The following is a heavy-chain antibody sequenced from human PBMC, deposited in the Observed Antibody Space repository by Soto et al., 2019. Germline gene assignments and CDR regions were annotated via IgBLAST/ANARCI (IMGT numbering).Heavy chain of an antibody. CDR1: GYSFAGYW. CDR2: IDPSDSQT. CDR3: ARQIYDSDTGPNFQYYFDS. Sequence: SCKGSGYSFAGYWITWVRQKPGKGLEWMGRIDPSDSQTYYSPSFRGHVTISVTKSITTVFLQWSSLRASDTAMYYCARQIYDSDTGPNFQYYFDSWGQGTPVTVSS. V-gene: IGHV5-10-1*01. J-gene: IGHJ4*02. D-gene: IGHD3-22*01.